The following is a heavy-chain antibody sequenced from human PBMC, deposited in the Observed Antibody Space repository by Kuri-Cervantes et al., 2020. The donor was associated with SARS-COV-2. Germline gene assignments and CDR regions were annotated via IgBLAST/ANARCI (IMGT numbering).Heavy chain of an antibody. CDR2: IYYSGST. CDR1: GGSISSHY. D-gene: IGHD3-10*01. V-gene: IGHV4-59*11. J-gene: IGHJ6*04. Sequence: SETLSLTCTVSGGSISSHYWSWIRQPPGKGLEWIGYIYYSGSTNYNPSLKSRVTISVDTSKNQFSLQLNPVTPEDTAVYYCARDHELLWFGELLSFLDVWGKGTTVTVSS. CDR3: ARDHELLWFGELLSFLDV.